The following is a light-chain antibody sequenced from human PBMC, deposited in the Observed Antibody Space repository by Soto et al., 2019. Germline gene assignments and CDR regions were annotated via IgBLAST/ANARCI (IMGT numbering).Light chain of an antibody. CDR2: INYDGTH. CDR1: SGYSTNA. CDR3: HSLGTGIQV. Sequence: QTVVTQSPSASASLGASVKLTCTLSSGYSTNAIAWHQQQSEKGTRFLMKINYDGTHSKGDGFFDRFSGSSSGAERHLSISSLQAEDEADYYCHSLGTGIQVFGGGTKLTVL. J-gene: IGLJ3*02. V-gene: IGLV4-69*01.